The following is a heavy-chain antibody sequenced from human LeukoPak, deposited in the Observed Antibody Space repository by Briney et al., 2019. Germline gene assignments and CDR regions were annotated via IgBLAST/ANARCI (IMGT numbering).Heavy chain of an antibody. V-gene: IGHV3-23*01. CDR1: GFTFSTSA. J-gene: IGHJ4*02. D-gene: IGHD6-25*01. CDR2: ISGSGAST. Sequence: GGSLRLSCAASGFTFSTSAMSWVRRAPGKGLEWVSAISGSGASTYYADSVKGRFTISRDNSKNTLYLQINSLRAEGTAVYHCAKGVSGYVPGYWGQGTLVTVS. CDR3: AKGVSGYVPGY.